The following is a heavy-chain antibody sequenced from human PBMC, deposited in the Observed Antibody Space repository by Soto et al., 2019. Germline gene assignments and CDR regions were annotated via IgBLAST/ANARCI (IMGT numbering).Heavy chain of an antibody. V-gene: IGHV3-23*01. CDR3: AEDLYVGATTWDDY. CDR2: ISGSGGST. Sequence: GGSLRLSCAASGFTFSSYAMSWVRQAPGKGLEWVSAISGSGGSTYYADSVKGRFTISRDNSKNTLYLQMNSLRAEDTAVYYCAEDLYVGATTWDDYWGQGTLVTVSS. J-gene: IGHJ4*02. CDR1: GFTFSSYA. D-gene: IGHD1-26*01.